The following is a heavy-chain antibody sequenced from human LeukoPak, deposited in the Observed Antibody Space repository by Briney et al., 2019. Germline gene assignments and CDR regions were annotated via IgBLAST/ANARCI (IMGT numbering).Heavy chain of an antibody. D-gene: IGHD6-13*01. V-gene: IGHV1-18*01. Sequence: GASVKVSCKASGYTFTTYGITWGRQAPGHGLEWMGWISAYNGNTHYTQKLQGRVTMTTHTSTRTPNTALSSLRSDATAVYYCARGGIAAAGTRRLYWFDPWGQGALVTVSS. J-gene: IGHJ5*02. CDR3: ARGGIAAAGTRRLYWFDP. CDR2: ISAYNGNT. CDR1: GYTFTTYG.